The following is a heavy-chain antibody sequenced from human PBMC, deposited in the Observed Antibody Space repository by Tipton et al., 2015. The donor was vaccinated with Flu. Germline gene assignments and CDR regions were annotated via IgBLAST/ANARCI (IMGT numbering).Heavy chain of an antibody. CDR2: IYFSGNT. V-gene: IGHV4-39*01. J-gene: IGHJ5*02. Sequence: TLSLTCTVSDGSITSYTFYWGWVRQPPGKGLEWIGSIYFSGNTHYNPSLKSRVTISVDTSQNQFSLTLTSVTAADTAVYYCARLPEGGTYRGRFDPWGQGALVTVSS. D-gene: IGHD1-26*01. CDR3: ARLPEGGTYRGRFDP. CDR1: DGSITSYTFY.